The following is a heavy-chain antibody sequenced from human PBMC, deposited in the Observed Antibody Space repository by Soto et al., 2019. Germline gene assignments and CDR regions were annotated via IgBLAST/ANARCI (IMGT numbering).Heavy chain of an antibody. CDR1: GFTFSNAW. J-gene: IGHJ4*02. CDR3: TTSISGLVTGH. Sequence: GGSLRLSCAGSGFTFSNAWMNWVRQLPGKGLEWVGRIRSKADGGTTDYAAPVKGRFTFSRDDSINTLFLQMNSLKTEDTAVYYCTTSISGLVTGHWGQGTQVTVSS. D-gene: IGHD3-3*01. CDR2: IRSKADGGTT. V-gene: IGHV3-15*07.